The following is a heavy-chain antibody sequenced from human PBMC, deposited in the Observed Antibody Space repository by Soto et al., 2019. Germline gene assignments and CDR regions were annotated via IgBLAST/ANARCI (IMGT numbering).Heavy chain of an antibody. CDR2: INPNSGGT. V-gene: IGHV1-2*02. D-gene: IGHD3-3*01. CDR1: GYTFTGYY. Sequence: GASVKVSCKASGYTFTGYYMHWVRQAPGQGLEWMGWINPNSGGTNYAQKFQGRVTMTRDTSISTAYMELSRLRSDDTAVYYCARDKPVEWLSSYYYYYGMAVWGQGTTVTVSS. J-gene: IGHJ6*02. CDR3: ARDKPVEWLSSYYYYYGMAV.